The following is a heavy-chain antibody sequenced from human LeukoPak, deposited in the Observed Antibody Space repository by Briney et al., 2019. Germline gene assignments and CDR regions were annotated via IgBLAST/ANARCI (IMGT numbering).Heavy chain of an antibody. V-gene: IGHV4-39*01. CDR1: GGSISSSSYY. Sequence: PSETLSLTCTVSGGSISSSSYYWGWIRYPPGRGREWIGSIYYSGSTYYNPSLKSRVTISVDTSKNQFSLKLSSVTAADTAVYYCARTSRRGSGSYYFDYWGQGTLVTVSS. CDR2: IYYSGST. J-gene: IGHJ4*02. D-gene: IGHD3-10*01. CDR3: ARTSRRGSGSYYFDY.